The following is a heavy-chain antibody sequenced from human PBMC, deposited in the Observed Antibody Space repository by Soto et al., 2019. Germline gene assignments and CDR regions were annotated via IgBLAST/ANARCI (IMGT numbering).Heavy chain of an antibody. CDR3: ARHYQRYTDGYAFDV. CDR1: GGSVSSGSHY. CDR2: IYYSGTT. D-gene: IGHD5-18*01. J-gene: IGHJ3*01. Sequence: QVQLHESGPGLVKPSETLSLTCTVSGGSVSSGSHYWSWIRQPPGKGLEWIGHIYYSGTTYYNPPLNNRATKAVDTSKDQSKLKMNSVTSAYTDVYYCARHYQRYTDGYAFDVWGQGTKFTVSS. V-gene: IGHV4-61*01.